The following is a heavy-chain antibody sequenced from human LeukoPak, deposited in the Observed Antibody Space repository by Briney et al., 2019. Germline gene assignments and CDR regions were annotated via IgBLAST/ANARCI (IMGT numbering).Heavy chain of an antibody. J-gene: IGHJ4*02. V-gene: IGHV3-72*01. CDR3: ARVGATTEGFDY. Sequence: PGGSLRLSCAASVFTFSDHYMAWVRQAPGKGLEWVGRIRNKANSYTTEYAASVKGRFTISRDDSKNSLYLQMNIMKTEDTAVYYCARVGATTEGFDYWGQGTLVTVSS. D-gene: IGHD1-26*01. CDR1: VFTFSDHY. CDR2: IRNKANSYTT.